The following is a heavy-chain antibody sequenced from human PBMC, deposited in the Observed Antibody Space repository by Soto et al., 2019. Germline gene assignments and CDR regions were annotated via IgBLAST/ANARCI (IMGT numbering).Heavy chain of an antibody. CDR2: IYWNDDE. CDR3: AHMSGGINWFDP. D-gene: IGHD6-19*01. Sequence: QITLRESGPTLVKPTQTLTLTCTFSGFSLSNIGVAMGWIRQPPGKALEWLTIIYWNDDERYNPSLKNRLTITKDTSRNQVVLTMTNMDPVDTATYFCAHMSGGINWFDPWGQGTLVTVSP. V-gene: IGHV2-5*01. J-gene: IGHJ5*02. CDR1: GFSLSNIGVA.